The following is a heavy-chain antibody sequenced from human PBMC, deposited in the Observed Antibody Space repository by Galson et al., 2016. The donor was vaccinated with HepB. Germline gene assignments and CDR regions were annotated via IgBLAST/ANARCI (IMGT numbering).Heavy chain of an antibody. CDR2: IYSDGRT. Sequence: SLRLSCAASGFIVTGTYMTWVRQAAGRGLEWVAVIYSDGRTYYADSVKGRFTISRDDSKNKVFPQMSSLRAEDTALYYCARDVRDSYGDYESAGYDVWGQGTLVTVSS. V-gene: IGHV3-66*01. CDR1: GFIVTGTY. D-gene: IGHD4-17*01. CDR3: ARDVRDSYGDYESAGYDV. J-gene: IGHJ4*02.